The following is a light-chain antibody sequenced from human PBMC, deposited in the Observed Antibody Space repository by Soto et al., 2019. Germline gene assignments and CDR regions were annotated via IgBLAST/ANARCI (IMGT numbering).Light chain of an antibody. CDR2: TAS. J-gene: IGKJ5*01. CDR1: QSISSW. Sequence: DIQMTQSPSTLSASVGDRLTITSRASQSISSWLAWYQKTPGKAPKLLIYTASRLQSGVPPRFSGSGSGNDFTLTINRLQPEDVATDDGQHTNNFHFTFGQVTRLEIK. CDR3: QHTNNFHFT. V-gene: IGKV1-12*01.